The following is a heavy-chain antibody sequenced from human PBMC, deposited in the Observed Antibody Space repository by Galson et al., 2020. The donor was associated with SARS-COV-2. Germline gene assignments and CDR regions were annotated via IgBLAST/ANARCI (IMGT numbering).Heavy chain of an antibody. J-gene: IGHJ4*02. D-gene: IGHD3-22*01. Sequence: GESLKISCAASGFTFSSYAMSWVRQAPGKGLEWVSAISGSGGSTYYADSVKGRFTISRDNSKNTLYLQMNSLRAEDTAVYYCAKAPPITMIARRGQGTLVTVSS. CDR3: AKAPPITMIAR. CDR2: ISGSGGST. V-gene: IGHV3-23*01. CDR1: GFTFSSYA.